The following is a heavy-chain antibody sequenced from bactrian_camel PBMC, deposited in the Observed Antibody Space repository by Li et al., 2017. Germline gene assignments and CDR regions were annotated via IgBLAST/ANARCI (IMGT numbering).Heavy chain of an antibody. CDR2: INSGGGTT. CDR3: AAGPSTVAWKQRPNYRY. Sequence: QLVESGGGLVQPGGSLRLSCAASGFTFSTYTMNWVRQTPGKGLEWVSVINSGGGTTYYAPSVKGRFTISRDNGNDTVYLQLNSLKPEDSAMYHCAAGPSTVAWKQRPNYRYWGQGTQVTVS. V-gene: IGHV3S40*01. CDR1: GFTFSTYT. D-gene: IGHD1*01. J-gene: IGHJ4*01.